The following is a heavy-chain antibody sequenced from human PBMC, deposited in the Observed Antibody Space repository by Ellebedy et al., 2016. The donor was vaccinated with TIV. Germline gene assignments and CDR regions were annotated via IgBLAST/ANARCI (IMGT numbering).Heavy chain of an antibody. V-gene: IGHV4-39*07. CDR2: IYYSGST. Sequence: SETLSLTXTVSGGSISSSSYYWGWIRQPPGKGLEWIGSIYYSGSTYYNPSLKSRVTISVDTSKNQFSLKLSSVTAADTAVYYCARGPPYYDSSGYLRSAGPAGPRWGQGTLVTVSS. CDR1: GGSISSSSYY. J-gene: IGHJ4*02. CDR3: ARGPPYYDSSGYLRSAGPAGPR. D-gene: IGHD3-22*01.